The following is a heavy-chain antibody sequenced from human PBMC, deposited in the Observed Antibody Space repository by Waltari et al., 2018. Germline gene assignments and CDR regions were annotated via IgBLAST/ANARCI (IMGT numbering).Heavy chain of an antibody. D-gene: IGHD4-4*01. V-gene: IGHV4-34*01. CDR3: ARGRGRHSNPLYYMDV. Sequence: QVQLQQWGARLLKPSETLSLTCAVYGGSFSGYYWSWIRQPPGKGLEWIGEINHSGSTNYNPSLKSRVTISVDTSKNQFSLKLSSVTAADTAVYYCARGRGRHSNPLYYMDVWGKGTTVTVSS. J-gene: IGHJ6*03. CDR1: GGSFSGYY. CDR2: INHSGST.